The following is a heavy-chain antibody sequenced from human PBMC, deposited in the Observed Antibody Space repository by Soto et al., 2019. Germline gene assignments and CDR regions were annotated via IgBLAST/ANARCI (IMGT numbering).Heavy chain of an antibody. Sequence: GGSLRLSCAASGFTFSSYWMHWVRQAPGKGLVWVSRMNSDGSTTNYADSVKGRFTISRDNARNTLYLQMNSLRDEDTAVYYCARDPERVVRGATYYYYGMDVWGQGTTVTAP. CDR1: GFTFSSYW. D-gene: IGHD3-10*01. J-gene: IGHJ6*02. CDR3: ARDPERVVRGATYYYYGMDV. CDR2: MNSDGSTT. V-gene: IGHV3-74*01.